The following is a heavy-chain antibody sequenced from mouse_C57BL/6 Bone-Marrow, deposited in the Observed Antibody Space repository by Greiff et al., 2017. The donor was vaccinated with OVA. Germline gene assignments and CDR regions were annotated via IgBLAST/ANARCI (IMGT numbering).Heavy chain of an antibody. J-gene: IGHJ1*03. D-gene: IGHD1-1*01. CDR3: ARRAYYYGSSYWYFDV. CDR1: GFSLSTSGMG. CDR2: IYWDDDK. Sequence: QVTLKESGPGILQSSQTLSLPCSFSGFSLSTSGMGVGWIRQPSGKGLEWLAHIYWDDDKRYNPSLKSRLTIPKDTSRNQVFRKITSVDTAETATYYCARRAYYYGSSYWYFDVWGTGTTVTVSS. V-gene: IGHV8-12*01.